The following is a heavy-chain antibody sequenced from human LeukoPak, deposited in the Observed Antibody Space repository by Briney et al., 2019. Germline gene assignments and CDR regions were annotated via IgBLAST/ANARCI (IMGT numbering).Heavy chain of an antibody. V-gene: IGHV4-38-2*02. J-gene: IGHJ4*02. Sequence: SEALSLTCTVSGYSISSGYYWGWIRQPPGKGLEWIGSIYHSGSTYYNPSLKSRVTISVDTSKNQFSLKLSSVTAADTAVYYCASSPSRRAAADYFDYWGQGTLVTVSS. CDR3: ASSPSRRAAADYFDY. D-gene: IGHD6-13*01. CDR2: IYHSGST. CDR1: GYSISSGYY.